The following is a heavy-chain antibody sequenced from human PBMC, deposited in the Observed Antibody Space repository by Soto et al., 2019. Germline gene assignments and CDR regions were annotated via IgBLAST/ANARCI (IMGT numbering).Heavy chain of an antibody. CDR3: ARDLEFRDGNISHLDY. D-gene: IGHD3-10*01. CDR2: IMPIIGTA. J-gene: IGHJ4*02. V-gene: IGHV1-69*01. CDR1: GGTFSSHV. Sequence: QVQLVQSGAEVKKPGSSVKVSCKASGGTFSSHVFNWVRQAPGQGLEWMGGIMPIIGTANYAQKFQGRVTITADESTSTADMERSSLRSEDTAVYYCARDLEFRDGNISHLDYWGQGTLVTVSS.